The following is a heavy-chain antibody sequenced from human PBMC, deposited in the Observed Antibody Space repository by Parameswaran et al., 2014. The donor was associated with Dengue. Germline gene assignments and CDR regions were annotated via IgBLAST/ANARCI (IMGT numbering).Heavy chain of an antibody. J-gene: IGHJ4*02. CDR2: VNPNSGAT. D-gene: IGHD6-19*01. CDR3: ARDSTTGWHILDS. Sequence: WVRQAPGQGLEWMGRVNPNSGATNFAQRFQGRVTLTRDTSTRSAFMELTRLRYDDTAVYYCARDSTTGWHILDSWGQGTLVTVSS. V-gene: IGHV1-2*06.